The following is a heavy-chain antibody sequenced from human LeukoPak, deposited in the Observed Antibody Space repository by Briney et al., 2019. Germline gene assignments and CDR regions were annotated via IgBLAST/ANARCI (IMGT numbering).Heavy chain of an antibody. CDR3: ARITGTTFLNYYYRDV. J-gene: IGHJ6*03. CDR1: GVSFSGYS. V-gene: IGHV4-34*01. Sequence: SETLSLTCAVYGVSFSGYSWSWIRQLPGKGLEWVGAINRSGRANYNTSLESGVSISVDTSKNHFSLNLSSVTAADTAVYYCARITGTTFLNYYYRDVWGKGTTVTVSS. CDR2: INRSGRA. D-gene: IGHD1-7*01.